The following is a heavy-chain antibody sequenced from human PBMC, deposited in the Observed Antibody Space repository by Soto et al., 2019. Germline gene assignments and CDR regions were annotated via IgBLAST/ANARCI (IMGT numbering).Heavy chain of an antibody. CDR2: SYSGGNT. CDR1: GISVSSNY. Sequence: EVQLVESGGGLIQPGGSLRLSCAASGISVSSNYMTWVRQAPGKGLECVSVSYSGGNTYYADSVKGRFTISRDNFKNTVFLHMDSLSAEDTAVYYCAKDRHYPRDYFHYWGQGTLVTVSS. J-gene: IGHJ4*02. V-gene: IGHV3-53*01. CDR3: AKDRHYPRDYFHY. D-gene: IGHD3-10*01.